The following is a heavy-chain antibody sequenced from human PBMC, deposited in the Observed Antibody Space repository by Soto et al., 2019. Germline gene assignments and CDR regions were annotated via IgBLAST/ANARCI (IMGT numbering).Heavy chain of an antibody. J-gene: IGHJ3*02. V-gene: IGHV3-21*01. CDR2: ITSSSYSI. CDR3: ARDLAVAGTGEPAGFDI. D-gene: IGHD6-19*01. CDR1: GFTLGSYS. Sequence: GGSLRLSCAASGFTLGSYSMNWVRKAPGKGLEWVSYITSSSYSIYYADSVRGRFTISRDNPKNSLYLQMNSLRAEDTAVYYCARDLAVAGTGEPAGFDIWGQGTMVTVSS.